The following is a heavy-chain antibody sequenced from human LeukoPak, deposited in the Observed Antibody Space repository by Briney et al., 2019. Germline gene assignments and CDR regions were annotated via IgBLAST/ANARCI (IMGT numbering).Heavy chain of an antibody. J-gene: IGHJ1*01. Sequence: ASVKVSCKASGYTFTGNYMHWVRQAPGQGLEWMGWINPNSGGTNHAQKFQGRVTMTRDTSISTAYMELNRLRSDDTAVYYCARGSYDSSDFEYFHHWGQGTLVTVSS. D-gene: IGHD3-22*01. CDR3: ARGSYDSSDFEYFHH. CDR1: GYTFTGNY. V-gene: IGHV1-2*02. CDR2: INPNSGGT.